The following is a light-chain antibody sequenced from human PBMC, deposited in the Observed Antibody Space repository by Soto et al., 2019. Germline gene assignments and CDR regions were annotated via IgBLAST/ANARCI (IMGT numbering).Light chain of an antibody. J-gene: IGKJ1*01. CDR1: QSVDTTF. Sequence: EIVLTQSPGSLSLSPGQRATLSCRASQSVDTTFFAWYQKKPGQAPRLLIYGASKRATGSPDRFSGSGSGTDCTLLISRMEPENFAVYYCQQSMSSVTFGQGTKVEIK. CDR3: QQSMSSVT. CDR2: GAS. V-gene: IGKV3-20*01.